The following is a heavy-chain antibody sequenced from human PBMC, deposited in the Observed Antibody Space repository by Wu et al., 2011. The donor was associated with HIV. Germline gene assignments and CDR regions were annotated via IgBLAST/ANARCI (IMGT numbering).Heavy chain of an antibody. CDR2: ITPPFGSA. J-gene: IGHJ4*02. D-gene: IGHD2-21*01. Sequence: QVQLVQSGAEVKKPGSSVNISCRASGGTFSNCIVSWVRQSPGHGLEWMGGITPPFGSANYAQNFQGRVTITTDESTSTVNMRLSSLTSDDTAVYYCARDFGGDGDSWGQGTLVTVSS. CDR3: ARDFGGDGDS. V-gene: IGHV1-69*05. CDR1: GGTFSNCI.